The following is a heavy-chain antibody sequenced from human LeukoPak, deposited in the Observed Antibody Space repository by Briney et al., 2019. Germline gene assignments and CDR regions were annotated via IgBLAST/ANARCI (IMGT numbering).Heavy chain of an antibody. CDR1: GYTFTSYA. J-gene: IGHJ4*02. D-gene: IGHD2-21*02. V-gene: IGHV1-18*01. CDR3: ARGGSRVVTYGNFDY. CDR2: ISTYSGNT. Sequence: ASVKVSCKASGYTFTSYAINWLRQAPGQGLEWMGWISTYSGNTNYAQKLQGRITMTIETSTSTAYMELRSLRSDDTAVYYCARGGSRVVTYGNFDYWGQGTLVTVSS.